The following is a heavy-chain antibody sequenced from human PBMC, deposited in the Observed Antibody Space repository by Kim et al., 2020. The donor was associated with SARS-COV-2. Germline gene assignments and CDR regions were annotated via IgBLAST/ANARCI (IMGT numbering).Heavy chain of an antibody. D-gene: IGHD4-17*01. CDR3: ARVEGNYGDYGDAFDI. CDR1: GFTVSSNY. J-gene: IGHJ3*02. CDR2: IYSGGST. V-gene: IGHV3-53*01. Sequence: GGSLRLSCAASGFTVSSNYMSWVRQAPGKGLEWVSVIYSGGSTYYADSVKGRFTISRDNSKNTLYLQMNSLRAEDTAVYYCARVEGNYGDYGDAFDIWGQGTMVTVSS.